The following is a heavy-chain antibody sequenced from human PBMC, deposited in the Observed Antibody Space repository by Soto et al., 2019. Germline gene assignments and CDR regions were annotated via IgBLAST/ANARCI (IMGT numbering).Heavy chain of an antibody. D-gene: IGHD3-16*01. CDR2: ISGSGGST. CDR3: AKDSPPSGGSYFDY. V-gene: IGHV3-23*01. CDR1: GFTFSSYA. J-gene: IGHJ4*02. Sequence: GGSLRLSCAASGFTFSSYAMSWVRQAPGKGLEWVSAISGSGGSTYYADSVKGRFTISRDNSKNTLYLQMNSLRAEDTSLYYFAKDSPPSGGSYFDYWGQGTLVTVSS.